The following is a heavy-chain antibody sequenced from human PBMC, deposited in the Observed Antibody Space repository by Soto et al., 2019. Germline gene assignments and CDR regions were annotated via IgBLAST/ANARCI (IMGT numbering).Heavy chain of an antibody. CDR2: ISGSGGST. J-gene: IGHJ6*02. D-gene: IGHD1-20*01. CDR1: GFTFSSYA. Sequence: GGSLRLSCAASGFTFSSYAMSWVRQAPGKGLEWVSAISGSGGSTYYADSVKGRFTIPRDNSKNTLYLQMNSLRAEDTAVYYCAGTSGGITATLYYYYGMDVWGQGTTVTVSS. V-gene: IGHV3-23*01. CDR3: AGTSGGITATLYYYYGMDV.